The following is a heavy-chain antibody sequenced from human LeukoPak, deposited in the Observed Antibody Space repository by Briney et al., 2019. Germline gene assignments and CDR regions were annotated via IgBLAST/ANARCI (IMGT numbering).Heavy chain of an antibody. CDR3: AKSNWNYGDEDAFDI. J-gene: IGHJ3*02. Sequence: GGSLRLSCAASGFTFSSYAMSWVRRAPGKGLEWVSAISGSGGSTYYADSVKGRFTISRDNSKNTLYLQMNSLRAEDTAVYYCAKSNWNYGDEDAFDIWGQGTMVTVSS. CDR1: GFTFSSYA. D-gene: IGHD1-7*01. CDR2: ISGSGGST. V-gene: IGHV3-23*01.